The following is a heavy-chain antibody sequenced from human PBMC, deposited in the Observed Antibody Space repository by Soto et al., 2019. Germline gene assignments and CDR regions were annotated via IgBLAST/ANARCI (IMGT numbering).Heavy chain of an antibody. J-gene: IGHJ5*02. V-gene: IGHV3-30*18. Sequence: GGSLRLSCAASGFTFSSYGMHWVRQAPGKGLEWVAVISYDGSNKYYADSVKGRFTISRDNSKNTLYLQMNSLRAEDTAVYYCAKDPNWRSFDPWGQGTLVTSPQ. CDR2: ISYDGSNK. D-gene: IGHD1-20*01. CDR3: AKDPNWRSFDP. CDR1: GFTFSSYG.